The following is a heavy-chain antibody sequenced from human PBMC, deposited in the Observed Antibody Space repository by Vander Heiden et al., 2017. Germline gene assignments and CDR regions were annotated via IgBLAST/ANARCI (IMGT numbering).Heavy chain of an antibody. CDR2: LNGDGSET. Sequence: EVQLVESGGVLVQPGGSLRPSCAVSGFTFSSYWMHWVRQVPGRGLVWVSRLNGDGSETRYADSVKGRFTISRDNAKNTLYLQMNSLRAEDTAVYYCARESSDQALDSWGQGTLVTVS. V-gene: IGHV3-74*01. CDR1: GFTFSSYW. CDR3: ARESSDQALDS. J-gene: IGHJ4*02. D-gene: IGHD6-19*01.